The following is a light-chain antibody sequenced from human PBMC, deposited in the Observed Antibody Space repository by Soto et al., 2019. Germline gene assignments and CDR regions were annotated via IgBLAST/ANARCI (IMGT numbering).Light chain of an antibody. V-gene: IGKV3-15*01. Sequence: EIVMTQSPATLSVSPGARATLSCRASQSVYTTLAWYQQKPGQAPRLLIYGASTRATGIPARFSGTGSATEFTLTISSLQSEDSAVYYCQQYSKWLLTFGGGTKVEI. CDR1: QSVYTT. CDR2: GAS. CDR3: QQYSKWLLT. J-gene: IGKJ4*01.